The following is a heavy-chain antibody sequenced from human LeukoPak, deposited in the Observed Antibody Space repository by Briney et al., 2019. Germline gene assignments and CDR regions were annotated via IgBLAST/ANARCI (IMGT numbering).Heavy chain of an antibody. Sequence: PEKFLRLSCAASGFTFSNYALHWVRQAPGKGLEWVAVISYDGRNKYYADSVKGRFTISRDNSKNTLYLHMNSLRGDDTAMYYCATDGDWGQGTLVTVSS. CDR2: ISYDGRNK. CDR1: GFTFSNYA. CDR3: ATDGD. J-gene: IGHJ4*02. V-gene: IGHV3-30*04.